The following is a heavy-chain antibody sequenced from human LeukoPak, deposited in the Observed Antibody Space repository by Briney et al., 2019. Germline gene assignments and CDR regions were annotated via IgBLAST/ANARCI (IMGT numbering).Heavy chain of an antibody. CDR2: MYYSVNT. CDR3: ARSRIAAISGFDP. D-gene: IGHD6-13*01. Sequence: PSETLSLTCTVSGGSISSRSYYWGWVRQPPGKGLEWIGSMYYSVNTYYNPSLKGRVTIYVDTSKNQFSLNLISVTAADTAVYYCARSRIAAISGFDPWGQGTRVTVSS. V-gene: IGHV4-39*01. J-gene: IGHJ5*02. CDR1: GGSISSRSYY.